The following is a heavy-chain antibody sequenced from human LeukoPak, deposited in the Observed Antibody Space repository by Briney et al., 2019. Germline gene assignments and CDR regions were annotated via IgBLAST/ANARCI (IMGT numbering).Heavy chain of an antibody. CDR2: ITGSSAST. J-gene: IGHJ4*02. CDR3: SKGGSSVWPYYLDY. V-gene: IGHV3-23*01. D-gene: IGHD6-19*01. Sequence: PGGSLRLSCAASGFTFNNYDMNWVRQAPGKGLEWVSAITGSSASTYYADSVKGRFTISRDNSKNSLYLQMTSLRVEDTAVYYGSKGGSSVWPYYLDYWGQGTLVTVSS. CDR1: GFTFNNYD.